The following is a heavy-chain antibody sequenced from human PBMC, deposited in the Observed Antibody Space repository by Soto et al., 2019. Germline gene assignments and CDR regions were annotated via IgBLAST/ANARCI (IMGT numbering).Heavy chain of an antibody. Sequence: PSETLSLTCAVSGGSISSGNWYNWVRQPPGKGLEWLGEISHSGSTNYNPSLKTRVTVSIDKSNNQFSLKLSSVTAADTAVYYGAISEDESSPEGYSWDHEALLTISS. CDR1: GGSISSGNW. CDR2: ISHSGST. CDR3: AISEDESSPEGYS. D-gene: IGHD3-22*01. J-gene: IGHJ5*01. V-gene: IGHV4-4*02.